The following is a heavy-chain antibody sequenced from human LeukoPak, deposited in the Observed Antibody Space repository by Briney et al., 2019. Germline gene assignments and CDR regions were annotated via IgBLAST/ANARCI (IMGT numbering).Heavy chain of an antibody. CDR3: AKSHYDILLWNAFDI. D-gene: IGHD3-9*01. CDR2: ISGSGGST. Sequence: PGGSLRLSCAVSGFTVSSHYMSWVRQAPGKGLEWVSAISGSGGSTYYADSVKGRFTISRDNSKNTLYLQMNSLRAEDTAVYYCAKSHYDILLWNAFDIWGQGTMVTVSS. V-gene: IGHV3-23*01. CDR1: GFTVSSHY. J-gene: IGHJ3*02.